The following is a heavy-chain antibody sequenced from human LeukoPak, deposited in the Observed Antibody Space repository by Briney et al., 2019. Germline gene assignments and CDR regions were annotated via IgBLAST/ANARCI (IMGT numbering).Heavy chain of an antibody. J-gene: IGHJ3*02. V-gene: IGHV3-23*01. CDR1: GYTFSRYA. CDR3: AKRARYCGGGSCYDDAFDI. Sequence: GGPLRLYCAASGYTFSRYAMNWVRQAPGKGLEWVSTISRSGGSTYYADSVKGRFTISRDNSKSTLYLQMNSLRAEDTAVYYCAKRARYCGGGSCYDDAFDIWGQGTMVTVSS. D-gene: IGHD2-15*01. CDR2: ISRSGGST.